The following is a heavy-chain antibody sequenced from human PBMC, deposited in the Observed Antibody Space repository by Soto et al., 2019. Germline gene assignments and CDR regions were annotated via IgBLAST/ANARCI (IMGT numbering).Heavy chain of an antibody. CDR1: GYTFTGHY. Sequence: GVPVKVSSEASGYTFTGHYMHSPRQAPGQGLECMGWINPNSGGTNYAQKFQGWVTMTRDTSISTAYMELSRLRSDDTAVYYCARSGAAGGTGYYYQYYGMEVWGQGTTVTVSS. CDR3: ARSGAAGGTGYYYQYYGMEV. V-gene: IGHV1-2*04. J-gene: IGHJ6*02. CDR2: INPNSGGT. D-gene: IGHD6-13*01.